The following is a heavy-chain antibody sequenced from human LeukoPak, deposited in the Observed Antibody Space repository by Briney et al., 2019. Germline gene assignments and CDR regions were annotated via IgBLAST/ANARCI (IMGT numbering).Heavy chain of an antibody. CDR3: ARDLDTLVRGAGGY. CDR1: GFTFSNYW. V-gene: IGHV3-7*01. Sequence: GGSLRLSCAASGFTFSNYWMSWVRQAPGKGLEWVANIKEDGSDKYYVDSVKGRFTISRDNAKNSLYLQMNSLRAEDTAVYYCARDLDTLVRGAGGYWGQGTLVTVSS. D-gene: IGHD3-10*01. J-gene: IGHJ4*02. CDR2: IKEDGSDK.